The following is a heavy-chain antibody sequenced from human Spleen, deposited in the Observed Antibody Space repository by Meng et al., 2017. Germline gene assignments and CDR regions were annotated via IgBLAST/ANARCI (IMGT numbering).Heavy chain of an antibody. CDR1: GYTFPDYW. CDR2: INPSRGDT. J-gene: IGHJ4*02. CDR3: AVQEGG. D-gene: IGHD3-16*01. V-gene: IGHV1-2*07. Sequence: ASVKVSCKASGYTFPDYWLHWVRRAPGQGLEWIGWINPSRGDTKYAHKFLGRVTMTSDTSISTAYMEMSGLTYDDMAVYYCAVQEGGWGQGTLVTVSS.